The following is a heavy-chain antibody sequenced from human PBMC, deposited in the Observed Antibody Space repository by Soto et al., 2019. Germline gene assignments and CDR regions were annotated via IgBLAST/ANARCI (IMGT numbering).Heavy chain of an antibody. CDR2: IDYSGRP. D-gene: IGHD6-13*01. J-gene: IGHJ6*02. CDR1: GGSISSSSYY. V-gene: IGHV4-39*01. CDR3: ARHHSRSVQGYYYYGMDV. Sequence: QLQLQESGPGLVKPSETLSLTCTVSGGSISSSSYYWGWIRQPPGKALEWIGSIDYSGRPYYNPSLKSRVTPTVDTPKHLFSLKLSSVTAADTAVYYCARHHSRSVQGYYYYGMDVWGQGTTVTVSS.